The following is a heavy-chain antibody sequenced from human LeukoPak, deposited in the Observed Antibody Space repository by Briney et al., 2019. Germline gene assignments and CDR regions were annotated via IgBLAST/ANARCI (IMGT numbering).Heavy chain of an antibody. V-gene: IGHV1-69*06. D-gene: IGHD3-10*01. CDR3: ATVWFGELSGWFDP. CDR2: IIPIFGTA. Sequence: RASVKVSCKASGGTFSSYAISWVRQAPGQGLEWMGGIIPIFGTANYAQKFQGRVTMTEDTSTDTAYMELSSLRSEDTAVYYCATVWFGELSGWFDPWGQGTLVTVSS. CDR1: GGTFSSYA. J-gene: IGHJ5*02.